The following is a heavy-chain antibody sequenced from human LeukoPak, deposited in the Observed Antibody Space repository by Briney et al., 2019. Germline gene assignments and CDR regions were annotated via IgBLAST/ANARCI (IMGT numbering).Heavy chain of an antibody. D-gene: IGHD1-14*01. V-gene: IGHV3-33*06. CDR2: IWYDGSNK. Sequence: GGSLRLSCAASGFTFSSYGMHWVRQPPGKGLEWVAVIWYDGSNKYYADSVKGLFTISRDNSKNTLYLQMNSLRAEDTAVYYCAKDEPALDYWGQGTLVTVSS. J-gene: IGHJ4*02. CDR3: AKDEPALDY. CDR1: GFTFSSYG.